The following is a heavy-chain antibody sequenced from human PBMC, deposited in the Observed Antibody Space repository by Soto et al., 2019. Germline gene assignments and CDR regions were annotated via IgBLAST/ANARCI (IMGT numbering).Heavy chain of an antibody. Sequence: EVQLVESGGGLVKPGGSLRLSCAASGFTFSSYSMNWVRQAPGKGLEWVSSISSSSSYIYYADSVKGRFTISRDNAKNSLDLQMNSLRAEDTAVYYCARDNARGTTVYAFDIWGQGTMVTVSS. D-gene: IGHD4-17*01. CDR3: ARDNARGTTVYAFDI. J-gene: IGHJ3*02. CDR1: GFTFSSYS. CDR2: ISSSSSYI. V-gene: IGHV3-21*01.